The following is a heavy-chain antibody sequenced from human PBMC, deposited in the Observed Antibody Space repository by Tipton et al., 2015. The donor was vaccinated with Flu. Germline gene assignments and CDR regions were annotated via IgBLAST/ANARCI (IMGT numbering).Heavy chain of an antibody. CDR1: GGTFSSYA. V-gene: IGHV1-69*01. CDR2: IIPIFGTA. CDR3: GRGGITGTSSHYFYGMDV. J-gene: IGHJ6*02. D-gene: IGHD1-7*01. Sequence: QLVQSGAEVKKPGSSVKVSCKASGGTFSSYAISWVRQAPGQGLEWMGGIIPIFGTANYAQKFQGRVTITADESTSTAYMELSSLRTEDTAVYYGGRGGITGTSSHYFYGMDVGAQGTTVTVS.